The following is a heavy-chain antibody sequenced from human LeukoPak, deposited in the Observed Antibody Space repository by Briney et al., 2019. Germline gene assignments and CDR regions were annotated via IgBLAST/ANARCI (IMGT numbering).Heavy chain of an antibody. V-gene: IGHV3-30*04. J-gene: IGHJ3*02. CDR1: GFTFSSYA. CDR2: ISYDGSNK. D-gene: IGHD6-19*01. Sequence: GGSLRLSCAASGFTFSSYAMHWVRQAPGKGLEWVAVISYDGSNKYYADSVKGRFTIPRDNSKNTLYLQMNSLRAEDTAVYYCARDSRKQWLVFPQDAFDIWGQGTMVTVSS. CDR3: ARDSRKQWLVFPQDAFDI.